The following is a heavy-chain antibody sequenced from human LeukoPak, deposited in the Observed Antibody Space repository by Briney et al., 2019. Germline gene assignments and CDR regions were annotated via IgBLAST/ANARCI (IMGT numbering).Heavy chain of an antibody. Sequence: PGGSLRLSCAASGFTFSNYAIHWVRQTPGKGLEWVAVISYDGSNKYYADSVKGRFTISRDNSKNTLYLQMNSLRAEDTAVYYCARGAYIAVAGTVDYWGQGTLVTVSS. V-gene: IGHV3-30-3*01. D-gene: IGHD6-19*01. J-gene: IGHJ4*02. CDR3: ARGAYIAVAGTVDY. CDR1: GFTFSNYA. CDR2: ISYDGSNK.